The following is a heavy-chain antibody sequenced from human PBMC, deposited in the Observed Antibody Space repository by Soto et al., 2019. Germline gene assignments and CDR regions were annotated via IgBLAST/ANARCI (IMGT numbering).Heavy chain of an antibody. J-gene: IGHJ4*02. CDR1: GFTFSSYG. CDR3: AKGGEQQLVQYY. CDR2: ISYDGSNK. V-gene: IGHV3-30*18. Sequence: QVQLVESGGGVVQPGRSLRLSCAASGFTFSSYGMHWVRQAPGKGLEWVAVISYDGSNKYYADSVKGRFTISRDNSKNPRYLQMNSLRAEDTAVYYCAKGGEQQLVQYYWGQGTLVTVSS. D-gene: IGHD6-13*01.